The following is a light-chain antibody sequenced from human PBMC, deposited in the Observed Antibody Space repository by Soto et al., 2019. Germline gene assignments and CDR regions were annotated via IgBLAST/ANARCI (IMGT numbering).Light chain of an antibody. J-gene: IGLJ3*02. CDR3: QSYDATKQV. Sequence: NFMLTQPHSVSESPGKTVIISCTRSSGSIASNYVQWYQQRPGSSPTTVIYEDNQRPSGVPARFSGSIDSSSNSASLTISGLEPGDEADYYCQSYDATKQVFGGGTELTVL. V-gene: IGLV6-57*01. CDR1: SGSIASNY. CDR2: EDN.